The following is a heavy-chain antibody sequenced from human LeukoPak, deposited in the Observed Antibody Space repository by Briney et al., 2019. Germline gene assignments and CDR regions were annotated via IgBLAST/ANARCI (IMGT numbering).Heavy chain of an antibody. CDR3: AQQLGYCSGGTCYFTY. D-gene: IGHD2-15*01. CDR2: ISGSGGST. V-gene: IGHV3-23*01. Sequence: GGSLRLSCAASGFTFSSYAMSWVRQAPGKGLEWVSAISGSGGSTYYADSVKGRFTISRDNSKNTLYLQMNSLRVDDTAVYYCAQQLGYCSGGTCYFTYWGQGTLVTVSS. CDR1: GFTFSSYA. J-gene: IGHJ1*01.